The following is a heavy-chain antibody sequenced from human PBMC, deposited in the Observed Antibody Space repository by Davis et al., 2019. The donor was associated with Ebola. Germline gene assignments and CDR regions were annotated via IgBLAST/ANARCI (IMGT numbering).Heavy chain of an antibody. CDR3: ARDGLLSEGAFDY. D-gene: IGHD2-2*01. Sequence: ASVKVSCKASGYTFTSYYMHWVRQAPGQGLEWMGIINPSGGSTTYAQKFQGRVTMTRDTSASTLYMELSSLRSEDTAVYYCARDGLLSEGAFDYWGQGTLVTVSS. V-gene: IGHV1-46*01. CDR2: INPSGGST. CDR1: GYTFTSYY. J-gene: IGHJ4*02.